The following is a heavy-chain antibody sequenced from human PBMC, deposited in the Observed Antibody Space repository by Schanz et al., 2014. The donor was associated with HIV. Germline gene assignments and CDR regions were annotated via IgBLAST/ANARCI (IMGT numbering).Heavy chain of an antibody. V-gene: IGHV3-48*04. Sequence: EVQLLESGGGLVQPGGSLRLSCAASGFTFSSYTMTWVRQAPGKGLEWLSYISVNGATREYADSVKGRFTISRDNARTSLYLQMNSLRAEDTAVYYCARVFGRTYGLPDYWGQGTLVTVSP. CDR1: GFTFSSYT. CDR2: ISVNGATR. D-gene: IGHD3-10*01. J-gene: IGHJ4*02. CDR3: ARVFGRTYGLPDY.